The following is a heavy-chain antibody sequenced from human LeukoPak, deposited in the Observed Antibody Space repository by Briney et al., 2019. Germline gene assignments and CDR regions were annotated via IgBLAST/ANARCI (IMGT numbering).Heavy chain of an antibody. CDR2: IYHSGGT. J-gene: IGHJ5*02. V-gene: IGHV4-38-2*02. Sequence: PSETLSLTCSVSNYSISSGYYWGWIRQPPGKGLEWIGSIYHSGGTFYNPSLKSRVSISVDTSKNQFSLKLSSVTAADTAVYYCARHLREWFDPWGQGTLVTVS. CDR1: NYSISSGYY. CDR3: ARHLREWFDP. D-gene: IGHD5-24*01.